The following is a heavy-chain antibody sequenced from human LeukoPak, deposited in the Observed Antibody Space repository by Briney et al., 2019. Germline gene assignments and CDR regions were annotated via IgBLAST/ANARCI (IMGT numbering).Heavy chain of an antibody. J-gene: IGHJ4*02. CDR3: ARDGRQHYAYVVS. CDR1: GDSISSYY. Sequence: SETLSLTCTVSGDSISSYYWSWIRQPPGKGLEWMGYINYSGNTNYNPSLKSRVTISVDTSKNQFSLRLTSVTAADTAVYYCARDGRQHYAYVVSWGQGTLVIVSS. V-gene: IGHV4-59*01. D-gene: IGHD4-17*01. CDR2: INYSGNT.